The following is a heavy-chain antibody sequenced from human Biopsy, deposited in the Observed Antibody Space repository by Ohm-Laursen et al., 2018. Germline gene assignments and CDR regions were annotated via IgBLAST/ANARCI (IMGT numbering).Heavy chain of an antibody. D-gene: IGHD1-14*01. Sequence: GSLRLSCAASGFTFHTCAMNWVRQAPGKGLEWVAHIDVSDYNTYYADSVRGRFTISRDNSKQMVHLEINSLTADDTAVYYCVKQWGGYNFDSWGQGTLVTVSS. CDR2: IDVSDYNT. J-gene: IGHJ5*01. CDR3: VKQWGGYNFDS. CDR1: GFTFHTCA. V-gene: IGHV3-23*01.